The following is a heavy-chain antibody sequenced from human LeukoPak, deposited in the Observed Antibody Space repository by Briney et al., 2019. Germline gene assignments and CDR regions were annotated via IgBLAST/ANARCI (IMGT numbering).Heavy chain of an antibody. V-gene: IGHV4-34*01. CDR3: ARATIFERYSSSSGPSYFDY. CDR2: INHSGST. D-gene: IGHD6-6*01. Sequence: NPSETLSLTCAVYGGSFSGYHWSWIRQPPGKGLEWIGEINHSGSTNYNPSLKSRVTISVDTSKNQFSLKLSSVTAADTAVYYCARATIFERYSSSSGPSYFDYWGQGTLVTVSS. J-gene: IGHJ4*02. CDR1: GGSFSGYH.